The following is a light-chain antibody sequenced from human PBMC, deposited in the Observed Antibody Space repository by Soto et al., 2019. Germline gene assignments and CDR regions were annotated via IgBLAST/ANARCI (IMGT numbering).Light chain of an antibody. CDR3: SLYTSENTYV. J-gene: IGLJ1*01. V-gene: IGLV1-40*01. Sequence: QSVLTQPPSVSGAPGQRVTISCTGSSSNIGAPYDVHWYQQLPGTAPKLLIYGNRNRPSGVPDRFSGSKSGTSASLAITGLQAEDEADYYCSLYTSENTYVFGTGTKLTVL. CDR2: GNR. CDR1: SSNIGAPYD.